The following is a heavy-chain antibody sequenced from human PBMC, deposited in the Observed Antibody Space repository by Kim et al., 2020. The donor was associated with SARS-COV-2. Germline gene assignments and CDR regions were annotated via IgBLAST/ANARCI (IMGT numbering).Heavy chain of an antibody. D-gene: IGHD3-22*01. CDR1: GFTFSSYS. J-gene: IGHJ4*02. CDR2: ISSSSSYI. Sequence: GGSLRLSCAASGFTFSSYSMNWVRQAPGKGLEWVSSISSSSSYIYYADSVKGRFTISRDNAKNSLYLQMNSLRAEDTAVYYCARDKYYYDSSGYAHGIFDYWGQGTLVTVSS. V-gene: IGHV3-21*01. CDR3: ARDKYYYDSSGYAHGIFDY.